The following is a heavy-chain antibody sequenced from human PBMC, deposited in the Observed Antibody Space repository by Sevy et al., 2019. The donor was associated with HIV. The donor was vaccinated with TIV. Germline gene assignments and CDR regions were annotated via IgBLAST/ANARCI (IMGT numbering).Heavy chain of an antibody. V-gene: IGHV3-7*01. J-gene: IGHJ6*02. CDR1: GFNFNIYN. CDR2: IKQDGSEK. D-gene: IGHD1-26*01. CDR3: ARSGGSYDYGMDV. Sequence: GGSLRLSCAASGFNFNIYNMIWVRQAPGKGLEWVANIKQDGSEKYYVDSVKGRFTISRDNAKNSLYLQMNSLRAEDTAVYYCARSGGSYDYGMDVWGQGTTVTVSS.